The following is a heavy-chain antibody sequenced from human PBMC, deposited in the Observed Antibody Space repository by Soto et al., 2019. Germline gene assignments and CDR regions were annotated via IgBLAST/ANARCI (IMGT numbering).Heavy chain of an antibody. D-gene: IGHD2-21*02. V-gene: IGHV1-46*02. CDR1: GYPFNTYY. Sequence: ASVKVSCKSSGYPFNTYYLHWVRQAPGQGLEWMGMIHRSGGGSTYAQKFLGRVTMTMDSSTSTVFMELTSLRSADTAVYYCARGGHIAVVTDSFDSWG. CDR2: IHRSGGGS. CDR3: ARGGHIAVVTDSFDS. J-gene: IGHJ4*01.